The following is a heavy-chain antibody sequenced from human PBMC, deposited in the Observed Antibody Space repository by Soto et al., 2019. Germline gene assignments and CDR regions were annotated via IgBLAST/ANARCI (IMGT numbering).Heavy chain of an antibody. Sequence: IRDSKSWVCIQQPTGKGLEWIGYIYDSGSTYYNPSLKSRVTMSVDTSKNQFSLKLSSVTAVDTAVYYWARVKYEDIGYYRDHWGQGPLVTAS. CDR3: ARVKYEDIGYYRDH. CDR1: IRDSKS. CDR2: IYDSGST. J-gene: IGHJ4*02. V-gene: IGHV4-28*03. D-gene: IGHD3-22*01.